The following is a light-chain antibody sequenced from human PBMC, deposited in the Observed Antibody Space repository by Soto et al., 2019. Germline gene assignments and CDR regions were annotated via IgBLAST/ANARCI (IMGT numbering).Light chain of an antibody. CDR2: DIT. CDR1: SSDVGRFEY. Sequence: QSALTQPRSVSGSPGQSDTISCTGTSSDVGRFEYVSWYQQHPGEAPKVVVYDITKRPSGLPDRFSGSKSGNTASLTISGLQAEEEADYYCCSYAGIYSYVFGTGTKVTVL. J-gene: IGLJ1*01. CDR3: CSYAGIYSYV. V-gene: IGLV2-11*01.